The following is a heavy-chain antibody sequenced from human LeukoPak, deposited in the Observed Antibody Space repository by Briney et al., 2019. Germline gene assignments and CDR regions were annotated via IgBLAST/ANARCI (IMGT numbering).Heavy chain of an antibody. CDR3: ARPAAGRDNWFDP. Sequence: ASVKASCKASGYTFTSYGISWVRQAPGQGLEWMGRIIPILGIANYAQKFQGRVTITADKSTSTAYMELSSLRSEDTAVYYCARPAAGRDNWFDPWGQGTLVTVSS. CDR1: GYTFTSYG. CDR2: IIPILGIA. J-gene: IGHJ5*02. D-gene: IGHD6-13*01. V-gene: IGHV1-69*04.